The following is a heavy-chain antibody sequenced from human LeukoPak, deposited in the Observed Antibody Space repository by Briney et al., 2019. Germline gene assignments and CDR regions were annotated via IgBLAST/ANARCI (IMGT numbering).Heavy chain of an antibody. Sequence: KPPVTQSLTCGVSGGSIDMTNYWSWVRQAPGKGLEWIGEIAHDGTRNYNASLRSRVAMSLDRANNQFSLSLTSVTAADTAVYYCTRENRPFCPFAYWGQGVLVTVSS. D-gene: IGHD2/OR15-2a*01. V-gene: IGHV4-4*03. J-gene: IGHJ4*02. CDR1: GGSIDMTNY. CDR3: TRENRPFCPFAY. CDR2: IAHDGTR.